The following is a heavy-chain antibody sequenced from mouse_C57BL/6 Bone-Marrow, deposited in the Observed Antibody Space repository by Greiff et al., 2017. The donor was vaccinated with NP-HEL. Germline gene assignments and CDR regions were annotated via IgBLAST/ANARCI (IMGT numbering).Heavy chain of an antibody. J-gene: IGHJ3*01. Sequence: VQLQQSGAELARPGASVKMSCKASGYTFTSYTMHWVKQRPGQGLEWIGYINPSSGYTKYNQKFKDKATLTADKSSSTDYMQLSSLTSEDSAVYYCARSNYGFAYWGQGTLVTVSA. D-gene: IGHD1-1*01. CDR2: INPSSGYT. CDR1: GYTFTSYT. V-gene: IGHV1-4*01. CDR3: ARSNYGFAY.